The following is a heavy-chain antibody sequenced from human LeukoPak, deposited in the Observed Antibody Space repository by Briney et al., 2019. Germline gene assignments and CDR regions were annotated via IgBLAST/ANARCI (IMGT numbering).Heavy chain of an antibody. Sequence: SQTLSLTCTVSGGSISSGGYYWSWIRQHPGKGLEWIGYIYYGGSTYYNPSLKSRVTMSVDTSKNQFSLKLSSVTAADTAVYYCARVGSYGPFDPWGQGTLVTVSS. J-gene: IGHJ5*02. CDR1: GGSISSGGYY. D-gene: IGHD5-18*01. CDR3: ARVGSYGPFDP. CDR2: IYYGGST. V-gene: IGHV4-31*03.